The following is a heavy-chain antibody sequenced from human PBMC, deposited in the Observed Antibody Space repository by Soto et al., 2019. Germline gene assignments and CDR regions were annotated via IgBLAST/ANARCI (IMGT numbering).Heavy chain of an antibody. V-gene: IGHV4-39*02. J-gene: IGHJ3*02. CDR1: GGSIRISDYS. D-gene: IGHD4-17*01. CDR3: ARLFGDHDAFDM. Sequence: QLQLQESGPGLVKPSETLSLTCTVSGGSIRISDYSWGWIRQPPGKGLEWIGSILYTGRTSSNPSLESRVTIPVDTSKNHVSLKLRSVTAADTSIYYCARLFGDHDAFDMWGQGTMVTVSS. CDR2: ILYTGRT.